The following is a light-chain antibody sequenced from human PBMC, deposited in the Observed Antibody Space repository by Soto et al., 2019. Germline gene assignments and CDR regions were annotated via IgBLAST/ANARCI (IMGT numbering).Light chain of an antibody. CDR2: DVS. CDR1: SSDVGGYNY. J-gene: IGLJ2*01. Sequence: QSALTQPASVSGSPGQSITISCTGTSSDVGGYNYVSWYQQHPGKAPKLMIYDVSNRPSGVSNRFSGSKSGNTDSLTISGLQAEDEADYYCRSYTSSSTYVVFGGGTKLTVL. CDR3: RSYTSSSTYVV. V-gene: IGLV2-14*01.